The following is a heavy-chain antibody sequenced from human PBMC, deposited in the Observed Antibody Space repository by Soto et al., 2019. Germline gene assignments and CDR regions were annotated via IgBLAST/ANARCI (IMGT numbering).Heavy chain of an antibody. D-gene: IGHD3-10*01. Sequence: SETLSLTCTVSGGSVSSGDYFWSWLRQSPGKRLEWIAYIYYSGSTNYNPSLKSRATISVDTSKSQVSLTLTSMTAADAALYSCARSPNYYYYGFDVWGQGTAVTVSS. V-gene: IGHV4-61*08. J-gene: IGHJ6*02. CDR1: GGSVSSGDYF. CDR3: ARSPNYYYYGFDV. CDR2: IYYSGST.